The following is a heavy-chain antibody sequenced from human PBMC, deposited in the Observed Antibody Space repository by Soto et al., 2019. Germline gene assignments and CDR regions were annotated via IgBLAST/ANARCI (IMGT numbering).Heavy chain of an antibody. V-gene: IGHV3-21*01. Sequence: GGSLRLSCAASGFTFSSYSMNWVRQAPGKGLEWVSSISSSSSYIYYADSVEGRFTISRDNAKNSLYLQMNSLRDEDTAVYYCARDESGFWSGYYPYYYYYGMDVWGQGTTVTVS. CDR3: ARDESGFWSGYYPYYYYYGMDV. CDR2: ISSSSSYI. J-gene: IGHJ6*02. CDR1: GFTFSSYS. D-gene: IGHD3-3*01.